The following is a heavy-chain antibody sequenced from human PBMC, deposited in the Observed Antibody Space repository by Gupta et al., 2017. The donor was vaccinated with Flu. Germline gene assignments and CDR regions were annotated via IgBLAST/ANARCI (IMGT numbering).Heavy chain of an antibody. V-gene: IGHV4-59*08. CDR1: AASIVDYY. CDR2: IYHTGST. J-gene: IGHJ6*02. CDR3: ARHSLLWYYHGLDV. D-gene: IGHD2-21*01. Sequence: VQLQASGPGLVKPSATLSLTCTVSAASIVDYYWSWSRQPTGKGLEWSGYIYHTGSTNSTPSLKSRVTISVDTSKGHFSLKRSSVTAADTAVYYSARHSLLWYYHGLDVWGQGTAVTVSS.